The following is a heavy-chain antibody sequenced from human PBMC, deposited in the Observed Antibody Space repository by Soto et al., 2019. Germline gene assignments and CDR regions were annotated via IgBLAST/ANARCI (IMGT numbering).Heavy chain of an antibody. D-gene: IGHD6-13*01. J-gene: IGHJ4*02. CDR2: IYYSGST. CDR3: ASRGGGSSWKYYFAY. Sequence: PSETLSLTCTVSGGSISSSSYYWGWIRQPPGKGLEWIGSIYYSGSTYYNPSLKSRVTISVDTSKNQFSLKLSSVTAAATAVYYCASRGGGSSWKYYFAYWGQGTLVPVSS. V-gene: IGHV4-39*01. CDR1: GGSISSSSYY.